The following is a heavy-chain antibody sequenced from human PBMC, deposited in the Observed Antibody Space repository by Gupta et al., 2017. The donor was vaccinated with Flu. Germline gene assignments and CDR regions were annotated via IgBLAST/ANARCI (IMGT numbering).Heavy chain of an antibody. D-gene: IGHD2-21*02. CDR3: ARDLLMFHTGDFAGDFETWGQATMDAFHI. CDR2: IKPTDGET. J-gene: IGHJ3*02. V-gene: IGHV1-18*01. Sequence: QFQLVQSGGEVKEPGASVKISCQASGYRFSRYRINWVRQAPGQGLEWMGSIKPTDGETKLTKKFQDRLTLTADTATGTAHLEVRSLTSDDTAVYFCARDLLMFHTGDFAGDFETWGQATMDAFHIWGQGTMVIVSS. CDR1: GYRFSRYR.